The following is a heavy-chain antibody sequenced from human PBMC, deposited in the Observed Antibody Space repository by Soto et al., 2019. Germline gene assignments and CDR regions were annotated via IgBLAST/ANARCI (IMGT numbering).Heavy chain of an antibody. CDR3: ARSIVVVTALED. CDR2: INAGNGNT. CDR1: GYTFTRYA. D-gene: IGHD2-21*02. J-gene: IGHJ4*02. V-gene: IGHV1-3*05. Sequence: QVQLVQSGAEEKKPGASVKVSCKASGYTFTRYAMHWVRQAPGQRLEWMGWINAGNGNTKYSQKFQGRVTITRDTSASTAYMEQSSLSSEVTAVYYGARSIVVVTALEDWGLGTQGTVSS.